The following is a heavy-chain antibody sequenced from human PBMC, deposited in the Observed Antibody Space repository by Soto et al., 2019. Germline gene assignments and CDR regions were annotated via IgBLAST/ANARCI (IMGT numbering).Heavy chain of an antibody. CDR3: ARNKGRSSRYYYGMDV. J-gene: IGHJ6*02. CDR2: IYPGDSDT. V-gene: IGHV5-51*01. D-gene: IGHD6-6*01. CDR1: GYSFTSYW. Sequence: GESLKISCKGSGYSFTSYWIGWVRQMPGKGLEWMGIIYPGDSDTRYSPSFQGQVTISADKSISTAYLQWSSLKASDTAMYYCARNKGRSSRYYYGMDVWGQGTTVTVSS.